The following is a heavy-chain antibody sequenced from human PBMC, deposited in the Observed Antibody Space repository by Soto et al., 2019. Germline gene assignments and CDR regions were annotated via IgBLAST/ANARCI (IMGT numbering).Heavy chain of an antibody. CDR2: INAGNGNT. J-gene: IGHJ4*02. CDR1: GFTFTDYA. V-gene: IGHV1-3*01. Sequence: QVQLVQSGAEVEKPGASVKISCKASGFTFTDYALHWVRQAPGHRLEWMGWINAGNGNTDYSQKFQGRVTVTRDTSASTVYMELSSLRSEDTAVYYCARVIGYCGADGDCLWYYFDSWGQGTLVTFSS. D-gene: IGHD2-21*02. CDR3: ARVIGYCGADGDCLWYYFDS.